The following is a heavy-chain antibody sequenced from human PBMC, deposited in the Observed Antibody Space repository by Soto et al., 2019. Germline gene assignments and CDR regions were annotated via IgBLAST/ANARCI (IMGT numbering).Heavy chain of an antibody. CDR1: GFTFSRYS. J-gene: IGHJ4*02. CDR2: ISSTTNYI. V-gene: IGHV3-21*01. Sequence: EVQLVESGGGLVRPGGSLRLSCAASGFTFSRYSMNWVRRAPGKGLEWVSSISSTTNYIYYADSMKGRFTVSRDNAKNSVYLDMNRLSAEDTAVYYCARESEDLTSNFDYWGQGTLVTLSS. CDR3: ARESEDLTSNFDY.